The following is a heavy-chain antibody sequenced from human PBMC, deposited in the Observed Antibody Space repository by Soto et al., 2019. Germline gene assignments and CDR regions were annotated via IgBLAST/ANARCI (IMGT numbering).Heavy chain of an antibody. CDR2: ISWNSGTI. CDR1: GFTFDDYA. D-gene: IGHD3-10*01. Sequence: EVQLVESGGGLVQPGGSLRLSCVASGFTFDDYAMHWVRQAAGKGLEWVSGISWNSGTIGYADSVKGRFTISRDNAKSSLYLQMNGLRAEDTAFYYCAKDSGGGFGVLEFDYWGQGTLVTVSS. J-gene: IGHJ4*02. CDR3: AKDSGGGFGVLEFDY. V-gene: IGHV3-9*01.